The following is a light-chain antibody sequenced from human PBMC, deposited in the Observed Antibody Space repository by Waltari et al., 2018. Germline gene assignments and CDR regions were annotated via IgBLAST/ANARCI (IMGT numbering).Light chain of an antibody. J-gene: IGLJ2*01. CDR3: LVWHSTIDHQGV. CDR2: YDS. Sequence: SYVVTQSPSVSVAPGETARITCGVDTLDSKSVHCSQQRPGQAPVLVISYDSDRPSGMPERFSGANSGNTATLSISWVEAEDEADYYCLVWHSTIDHQGVFGGGTKLTVL. V-gene: IGLV3-21*04. CDR1: TLDSKS.